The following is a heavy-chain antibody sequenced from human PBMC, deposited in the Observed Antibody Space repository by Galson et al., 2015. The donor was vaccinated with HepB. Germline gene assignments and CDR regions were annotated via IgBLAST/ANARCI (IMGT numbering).Heavy chain of an antibody. CDR2: IYSGGST. Sequence: SLRLSCAASGFTVSSNYMSWVRQAPGKGLEWVSVIYSGGSTYYADSVKGRFTISRDNSKNTLYLQMNSLRAEDTAVYYCARDPILGGYYDSSGSQPGWFDPWGQGTLVTVSS. J-gene: IGHJ5*02. CDR3: ARDPILGGYYDSSGSQPGWFDP. D-gene: IGHD3-22*01. V-gene: IGHV3-53*01. CDR1: GFTVSSNY.